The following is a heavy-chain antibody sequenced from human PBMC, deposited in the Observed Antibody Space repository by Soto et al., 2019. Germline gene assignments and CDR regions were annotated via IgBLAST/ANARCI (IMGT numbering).Heavy chain of an antibody. CDR2: ISSSSSTI. Sequence: LTCAASGFTFSSYSMNWVRQAPGKGLEWVSYISSSSSTIYYADSVKGRFTISRDNAKNSLYLQMNSLRDEDTAVYYCARDNGDYVFSYYYYGMDVWGQGTTVTVSS. CDR3: ARDNGDYVFSYYYYGMDV. D-gene: IGHD4-17*01. V-gene: IGHV3-48*02. J-gene: IGHJ6*02. CDR1: GFTFSSYS.